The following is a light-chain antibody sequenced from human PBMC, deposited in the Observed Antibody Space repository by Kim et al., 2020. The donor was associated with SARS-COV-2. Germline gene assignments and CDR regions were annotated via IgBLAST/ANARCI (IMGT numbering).Light chain of an antibody. V-gene: IGLV3-1*01. CDR2: EDN. Sequence: SYELTQPPSVSVSPGQTASITCSGDKLEDKFTYWYQQKPGQSPVLVIYEDNKRPSGIPDRFSASNSGNTATLTISGTQVVDEADYYCQAWGTRTVVFGGGTQLTVL. CDR1: KLEDKF. J-gene: IGLJ2*01. CDR3: QAWGTRTVV.